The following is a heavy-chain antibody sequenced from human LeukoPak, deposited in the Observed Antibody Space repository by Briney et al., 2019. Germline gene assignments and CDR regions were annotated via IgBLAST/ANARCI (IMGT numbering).Heavy chain of an antibody. CDR2: ISWNGGTI. V-gene: IGHV3-9*01. D-gene: IGHD1-26*01. Sequence: GRSLRLSCAASGFTIDKYAMHWVRQPPGKGLEWVSGISWNGGTIVYADSVKGRFTISKDNAKNSLYLQMNSLKPEDTALYYCAKDLGDSVGTIAAWGQGTLVTVSS. CDR3: AKDLGDSVGTIAA. CDR1: GFTIDKYA. J-gene: IGHJ4*02.